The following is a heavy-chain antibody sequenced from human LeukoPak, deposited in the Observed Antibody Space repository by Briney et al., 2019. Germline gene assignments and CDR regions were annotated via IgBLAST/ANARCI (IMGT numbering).Heavy chain of an antibody. CDR2: IYYSGST. D-gene: IGHD3-22*01. CDR3: ARTHYYDSSGYYYCWFDP. V-gene: IGHV4-31*03. CDR1: GGSISSGGYY. J-gene: IGHJ5*02. Sequence: PSETLSLTCTVSGGSISSGGYYWSWIRQHPGKGLEWIGYIYYSGSTYYNPSLKSRVTISVDTSKNQFSLKLSSVTAADTAVYYCARTHYYDSSGYYYCWFDPWGQGTLVTVSS.